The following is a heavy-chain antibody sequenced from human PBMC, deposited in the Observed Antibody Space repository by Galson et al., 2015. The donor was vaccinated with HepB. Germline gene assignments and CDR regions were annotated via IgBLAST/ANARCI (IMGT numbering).Heavy chain of an antibody. J-gene: IGHJ6*03. V-gene: IGHV4-4*07. Sequence: ETLSLTCTVSGGSISSYYWSWIRQPAGKGLEWIGRIYTSGSTNYNPSLKSRVTMSVDTSKNQFSLKLSSVTAADTAVYYCARDDGIAAAGAPGYYYYMDVWGKGTTVTVSS. CDR2: IYTSGST. D-gene: IGHD6-13*01. CDR3: ARDDGIAAAGAPGYYYYMDV. CDR1: GGSISSYY.